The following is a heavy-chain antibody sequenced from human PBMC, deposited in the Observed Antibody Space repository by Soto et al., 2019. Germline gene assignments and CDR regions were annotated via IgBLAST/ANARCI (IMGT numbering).Heavy chain of an antibody. J-gene: IGHJ6*03. CDR2: IIPMFGSA. CDR3: ARGTRDCSTTSCYSPQGYYLYYMDV. CDR1: GGTFSSNA. Sequence: ASVKISCKASGGTFSSNAISWVRQAPGQGLEWMGGIIPMFGSATYAQKFRGRVTITADESTSTAYMDLSSLRSEDSADYYCARGTRDCSTTSCYSPQGYYLYYMDVWGPGPTVTVSS. V-gene: IGHV1-69*13. D-gene: IGHD2-2*01.